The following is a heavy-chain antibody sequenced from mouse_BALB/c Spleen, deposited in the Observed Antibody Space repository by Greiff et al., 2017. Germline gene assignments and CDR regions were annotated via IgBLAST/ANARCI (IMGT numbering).Heavy chain of an antibody. Sequence: EVKVEESGPGLVKPSQSLSLTCTVTGYSITSDYAWNWIRQFPGNKLEWMGYISYSGSTSYNPSLKSRISITRDTSKNQFFLQLNSVTTEDTATYYCARRGQLGLLYWGQGTTLTVSS. J-gene: IGHJ2*01. CDR3: ARRGQLGLLY. V-gene: IGHV3-2*02. CDR1: GYSITSDYA. D-gene: IGHD3-2*01. CDR2: ISYSGST.